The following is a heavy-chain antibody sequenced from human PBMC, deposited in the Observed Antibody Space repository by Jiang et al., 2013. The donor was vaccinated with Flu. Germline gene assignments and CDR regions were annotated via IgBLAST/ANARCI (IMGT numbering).Heavy chain of an antibody. CDR1: GGSISSYY. J-gene: IGHJ6*02. CDR3: ARDLRAARYYYGMDV. V-gene: IGHV4-59*01. CDR2: IYYSGST. D-gene: IGHD6-6*01. Sequence: LLKPSETLSLTCTVSGGSISSYYWSWIRQPPGKGLEWIGYIYYSGSTNYNPSLKSRVTISVDTSKNQFSLKLSSVTAADTAVYYCARDLRAARYYYGMDVWGQGTTVTVSS.